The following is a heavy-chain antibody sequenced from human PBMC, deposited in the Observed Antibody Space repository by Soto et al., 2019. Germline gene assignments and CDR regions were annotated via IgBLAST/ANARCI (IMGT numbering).Heavy chain of an antibody. CDR2: TYFRSKWYN. CDR3: AKGDNLGPKTGYAFDP. J-gene: IGHJ5*02. D-gene: IGHD5-12*01. CDR1: GDSVSSNTAS. V-gene: IGHV6-1*01. Sequence: SQTLSLTCAISGDSVSSNTASWNWIRQSPSRGLEWLGRTYFRSKWYNDYAVSVKSRIVINPDTSNNQFSLQLNSVTPEDTAVYFCAKGDNLGPKTGYAFDPWGQGIMVTVSS.